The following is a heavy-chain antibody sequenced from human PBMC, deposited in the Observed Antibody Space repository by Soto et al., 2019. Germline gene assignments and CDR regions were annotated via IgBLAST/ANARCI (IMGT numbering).Heavy chain of an antibody. CDR2: IIPIFGTA. CDR1: GGTFSSYA. D-gene: IGHD6-6*01. CDR3: ARQGSSSSTDFDY. J-gene: IGHJ4*02. Sequence: SVKVSCKASGGTFSSYAISWLRQSPGQGLEWMGGIIPIFGTANYAQKFQGRVTITADKSISTAYLQWSSLKASDTAMYYCARQGSSSSTDFDYWGQGTLVTVSS. V-gene: IGHV1-69*06.